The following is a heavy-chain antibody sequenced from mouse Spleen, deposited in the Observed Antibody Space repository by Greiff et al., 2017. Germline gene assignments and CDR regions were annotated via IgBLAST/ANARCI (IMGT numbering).Heavy chain of an antibody. Sequence: EVKLVESGGGLVQPGGSLRLSCATSGFTFTDYYMSWVRQPPGKALEWLGFIRNKANGYTTEYSASVKGRFTISRDNSQSILYLQMNTLRAEDSATYYCARDIPGTWFAYWGQGTLVTVSA. CDR1: GFTFTDYY. D-gene: IGHD4-1*01. CDR3: ARDIPGTWFAY. V-gene: IGHV7-3*02. CDR2: IRNKANGYTT. J-gene: IGHJ3*01.